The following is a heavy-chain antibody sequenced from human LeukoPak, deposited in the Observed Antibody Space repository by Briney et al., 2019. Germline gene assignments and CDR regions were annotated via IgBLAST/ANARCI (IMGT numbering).Heavy chain of an antibody. J-gene: IGHJ4*02. V-gene: IGHV5-51*01. D-gene: IGHD2-8*01. Sequence: GASLKISCKGSGYSFTSYWIGWVRQMPGKGLEWMGIIYPGDSDTRYSLSFQGQVTISADKSISTAYLQWSSLKASDTAMYYCARRYCTNGVCYSYFDYWGQGTLVTVSS. CDR2: IYPGDSDT. CDR1: GYSFTSYW. CDR3: ARRYCTNGVCYSYFDY.